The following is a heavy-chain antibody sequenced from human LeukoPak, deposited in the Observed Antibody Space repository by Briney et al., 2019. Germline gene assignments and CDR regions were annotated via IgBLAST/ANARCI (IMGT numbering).Heavy chain of an antibody. Sequence: PSETLSLTCAVYGGSFNGYYWSWIRQPPGKGLEWIGEINHSGSTNYNPPLKSRVTISVDTSKNQFSLKLSSVTAADTAVYYCERATPDGYGYNYWGQGTLVTVSS. D-gene: IGHD5-18*01. CDR3: ERATPDGYGYNY. CDR2: INHSGST. V-gene: IGHV4-34*01. CDR1: GGSFNGYY. J-gene: IGHJ4*02.